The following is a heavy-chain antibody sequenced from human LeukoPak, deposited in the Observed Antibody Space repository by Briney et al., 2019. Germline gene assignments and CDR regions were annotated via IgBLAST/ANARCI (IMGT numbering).Heavy chain of an antibody. Sequence: GGSLRLSCAASGFTFSSYSMNWVRQAPGKGLEWVSSISSSSSYIYYADSVKGRFTISRDNAKNSLYLQMNSLRAEDTAVYYRARDYWYSYGLYYYYGMDVWGQGTTVTVSS. CDR3: ARDYWYSYGLYYYYGMDV. D-gene: IGHD5-18*01. J-gene: IGHJ6*02. CDR1: GFTFSSYS. CDR2: ISSSSSYI. V-gene: IGHV3-21*01.